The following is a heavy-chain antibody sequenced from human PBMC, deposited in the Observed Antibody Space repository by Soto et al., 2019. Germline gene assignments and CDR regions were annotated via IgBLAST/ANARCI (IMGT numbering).Heavy chain of an antibody. Sequence: QVQLQQWGAGLLKPSETLSLTCAVYGGSFSGYQWTWIRQTPGKGLEWIGEINDSGNINYNPSLKSRVNIFLGPPKKAISLKLGSVTAADTAVYYCARGLILWFGELSRRGGYYYYMDVWGEGTTVIVSS. CDR2: INDSGNI. CDR1: GGSFSGYQ. CDR3: ARGLILWFGELSRRGGYYYYMDV. D-gene: IGHD3-10*01. J-gene: IGHJ6*03. V-gene: IGHV4-34*01.